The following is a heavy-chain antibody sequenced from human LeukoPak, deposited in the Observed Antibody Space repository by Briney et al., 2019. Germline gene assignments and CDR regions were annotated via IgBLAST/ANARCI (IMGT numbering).Heavy chain of an antibody. V-gene: IGHV1-2*02. CDR1: GYTFTGYY. CDR2: INPNSGGT. Sequence: ASVKVSCKASGYTFTGYYMHWVRQAPGQGLEWMGWINPNSGGTNYAQKFQGRVTMTEDTSTDTAYMELSSLRSEDTAVYYCATEQNSSGYDYWGQGTLVTVSS. D-gene: IGHD3-22*01. CDR3: ATEQNSSGYDY. J-gene: IGHJ4*02.